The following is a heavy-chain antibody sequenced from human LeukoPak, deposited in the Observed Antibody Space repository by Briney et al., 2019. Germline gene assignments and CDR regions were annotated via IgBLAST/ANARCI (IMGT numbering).Heavy chain of an antibody. J-gene: IGHJ6*02. CDR1: GYIFTTYP. Sequence: ASVKVSCKASGYIFTTYPIHWVRQAPGQRLEWMGWMNADNGGTIYSQKFQGRVTITRDTSASTAYVELSRLRSDDTAVYYCARDPGGYSYGKSPYGMDVWGQGTTVTVSS. D-gene: IGHD5-18*01. CDR3: ARDPGGYSYGKSPYGMDV. V-gene: IGHV1-3*01. CDR2: MNADNGGT.